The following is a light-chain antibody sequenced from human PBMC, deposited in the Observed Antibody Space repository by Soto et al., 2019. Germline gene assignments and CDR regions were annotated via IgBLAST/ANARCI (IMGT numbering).Light chain of an antibody. V-gene: IGKV3-20*01. CDR1: QSISSSY. CDR3: QQYHSAPRT. Sequence: EIGLAKSQGTLSLSPGEKATPSCTASQSISSSYLAWYQQKPGQAPRLLIFDASSRATGIPDRFSGSGSGTDFTLTINRLEPEDYAVYHCQQYHSAPRTFGQGTKVEIK. J-gene: IGKJ1*01. CDR2: DAS.